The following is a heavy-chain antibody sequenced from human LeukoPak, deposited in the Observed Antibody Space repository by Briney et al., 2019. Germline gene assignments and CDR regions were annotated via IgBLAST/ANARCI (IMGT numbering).Heavy chain of an antibody. CDR2: IYTSGST. D-gene: IGHD6-19*01. J-gene: IGHJ6*02. Sequence: SETLSLTCTVSGGSIGSYYWSWIRQPAGKGLEWIGRIYTSGSTNYNPSLKSRVTMSVDTSKNQFSLKLSSVTAADTAVYYCARDITSGWFNYYYYGMDVWGQGTTVTVSS. CDR1: GGSIGSYY. V-gene: IGHV4-4*07. CDR3: ARDITSGWFNYYYYGMDV.